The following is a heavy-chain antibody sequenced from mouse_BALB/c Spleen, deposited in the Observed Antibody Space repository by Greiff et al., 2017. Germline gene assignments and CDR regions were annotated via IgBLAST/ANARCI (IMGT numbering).Heavy chain of an antibody. CDR2: ISSGGSYT. Sequence: EVMLVESGGGLVKPGGSLKLSCAASGFTFSSYTMSWVRQTPEKRLEWVATISSGGSYTCYPDSVKGRFTISRDNAKNTLYLQMSSLKSEDTAMYYCTREDGYSWFAYWGQGTLVTVSA. CDR1: GFTFSSYT. CDR3: TREDGYSWFAY. J-gene: IGHJ3*01. V-gene: IGHV5-6-4*01. D-gene: IGHD2-3*01.